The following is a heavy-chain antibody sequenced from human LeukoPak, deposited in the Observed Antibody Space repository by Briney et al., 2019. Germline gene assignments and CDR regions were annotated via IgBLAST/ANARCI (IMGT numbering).Heavy chain of an antibody. CDR2: INPNSGGT. V-gene: IGHV1-2*04. D-gene: IGHD6-19*01. J-gene: IGHJ5*02. Sequence: ASVKVSCKASGYTFTGYYMHWVRQAPGQGLEWMGWINPNSGGTNYAQKFQGWVTMTRDMSISTAYMELSRLRSDDTAVYYCARGGRGWGYWFDPWGQGTLVTVSS. CDR3: ARGGRGWGYWFDP. CDR1: GYTFTGYY.